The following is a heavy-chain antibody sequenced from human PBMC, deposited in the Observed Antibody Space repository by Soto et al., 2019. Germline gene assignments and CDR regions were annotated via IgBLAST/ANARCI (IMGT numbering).Heavy chain of an antibody. CDR3: ARDQQFRNWFDS. CDR2: ISAGNGNT. J-gene: IGHJ5*01. Sequence: ASVKVSCKASGYTFSRYAIHWVRQAPGQRLEWMGWISAGNGNTKYSQKSEGRVTLTTDTSANTVYMELSSLRFEDTALYYCARDQQFRNWFDSWGQGTLVTVSS. V-gene: IGHV1-3*01. D-gene: IGHD6-13*01. CDR1: GYTFSRYA.